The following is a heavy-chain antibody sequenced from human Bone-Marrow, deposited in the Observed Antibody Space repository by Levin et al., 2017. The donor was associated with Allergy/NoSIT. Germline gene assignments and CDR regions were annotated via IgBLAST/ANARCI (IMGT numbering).Heavy chain of an antibody. Sequence: GESLKISCAASGFTFSRYVMHWVRQAPGKGLEWVAGLLSDGSKKYYADSVKGRFTISRDNSENTPDLQMNSLRTEDTAVYYCAKETSDSEEGSSGMDVWGQGTTVTVSS. V-gene: IGHV3-30*18. D-gene: IGHD3/OR15-3a*01. CDR2: LLSDGSKK. CDR1: GFTFSRYV. CDR3: AKETSDSEEGSSGMDV. J-gene: IGHJ6*02.